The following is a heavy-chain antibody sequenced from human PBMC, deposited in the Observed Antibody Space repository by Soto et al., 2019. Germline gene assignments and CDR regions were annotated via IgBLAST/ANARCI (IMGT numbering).Heavy chain of an antibody. CDR1: GFTFSSYG. D-gene: IGHD3-22*01. V-gene: IGHV3-33*01. J-gene: IGHJ4*02. CDR3: ARVGTPTYDSSGYYRQDFDY. CDR2: IWYDGSNK. Sequence: GGSLRLSCAASGFTFSSYGIHWGRHSPFKGLEWVAVIWYDGSNKYYADSVKGRFTISRDNSKNTLYLQMNSLRAEDTAVYYCARVGTPTYDSSGYYRQDFDYWGQGTLVTVSS.